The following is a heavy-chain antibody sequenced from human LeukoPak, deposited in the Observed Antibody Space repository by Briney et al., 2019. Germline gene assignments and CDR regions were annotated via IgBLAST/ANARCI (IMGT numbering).Heavy chain of an antibody. V-gene: IGHV4-34*01. CDR2: INHSGST. Sequence: SETLSLTCAVYGGSFSGYYWSWIRQPPGKGLEWIGEINHSGSTNYNPSLKSRVTISVDTSKNQFSLKLSSVTAADTAVYYCASSEYSSSSPDYWGQGTLVTVSS. D-gene: IGHD6-6*01. J-gene: IGHJ4*02. CDR1: GGSFSGYY. CDR3: ASSEYSSSSPDY.